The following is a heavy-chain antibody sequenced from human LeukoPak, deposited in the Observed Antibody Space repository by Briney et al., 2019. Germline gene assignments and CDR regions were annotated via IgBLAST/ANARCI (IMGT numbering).Heavy chain of an antibody. CDR2: ISYDGSNK. J-gene: IGHJ5*02. D-gene: IGHD3-10*01. CDR1: GFTFSSYG. CDR3: AKDLMDYYGPHWFDP. Sequence: PGGSLRLSCAASGFTFSSYGMHWVRQAPGKGLEWVAVISYDGSNKYYADSVKGRFTISRDNSKNTLYPQMNSLRAEDTAVYYCAKDLMDYYGPHWFDPWGQGTLVTVSS. V-gene: IGHV3-30*18.